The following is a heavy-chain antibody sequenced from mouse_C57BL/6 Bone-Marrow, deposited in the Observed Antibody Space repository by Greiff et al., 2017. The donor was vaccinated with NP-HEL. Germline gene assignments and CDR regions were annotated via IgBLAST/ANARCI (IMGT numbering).Heavy chain of an antibody. CDR2: IYPSDSET. Sequence: VQLQQPGAELVRPGSSVKLSCKASGYTFTSYWMDWVKQRPGQGLEWIGNIYPSDSETHYNQKFKDKATLTADKSSSTAYMQLSSLTSEDSAVYFCARELLRYWGQGTTLTVSS. J-gene: IGHJ2*01. CDR1: GYTFTSYW. CDR3: ARELLRY. V-gene: IGHV1-61*01. D-gene: IGHD1-1*01.